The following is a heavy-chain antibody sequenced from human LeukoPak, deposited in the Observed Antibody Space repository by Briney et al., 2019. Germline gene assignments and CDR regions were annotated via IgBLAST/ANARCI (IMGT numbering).Heavy chain of an antibody. V-gene: IGHV4-59*12. Sequence: SETLSLTCTVSGGSISSYYWSWIRQPPGKGLEWIGYIYYSGSTNYNPSLKSRVTISVDTSKNQFSLKLSSVTAADTAVYYCAREMSGYLYYCYGMDVWGQGTTVTVSS. CDR3: AREMSGYLYYCYGMDV. CDR1: GGSISSYY. J-gene: IGHJ6*02. D-gene: IGHD3-3*01. CDR2: IYYSGST.